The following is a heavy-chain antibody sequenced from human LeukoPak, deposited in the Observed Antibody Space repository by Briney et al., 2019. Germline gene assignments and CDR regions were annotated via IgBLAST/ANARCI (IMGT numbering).Heavy chain of an antibody. Sequence: PGGSLRLSCAASGFTFTSYSMNWVRQAPGKGLEWVSTISGGGGSTYYADSVKGRFTISRDNSKNTLYLQVNSLRAEDTAVYYCAKPFYDFWSGYSEYYFDYWGQGTLVTVSS. J-gene: IGHJ4*02. CDR1: GFTFTSYS. V-gene: IGHV3-23*01. CDR3: AKPFYDFWSGYSEYYFDY. D-gene: IGHD3-3*01. CDR2: ISGGGGST.